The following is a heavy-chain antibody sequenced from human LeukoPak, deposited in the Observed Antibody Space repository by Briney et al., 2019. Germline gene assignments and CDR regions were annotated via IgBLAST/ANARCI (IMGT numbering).Heavy chain of an antibody. CDR3: ARGPSSWYGQHFDY. D-gene: IGHD6-13*01. Sequence: PSETLSLTCAVYGGSFTDYSCSWIRQPPGKGLEWIGEINHSGSTNYNPSLKSRVTMSVDTSKNQFSLNLRSVTAADTAVYYCARGPSSWYGQHFDYWGPGTLVTVSS. J-gene: IGHJ4*02. V-gene: IGHV4-34*01. CDR1: GGSFTDYS. CDR2: INHSGST.